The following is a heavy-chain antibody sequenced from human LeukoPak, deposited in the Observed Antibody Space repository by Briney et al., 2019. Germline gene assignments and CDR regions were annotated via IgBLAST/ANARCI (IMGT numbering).Heavy chain of an antibody. V-gene: IGHV3-21*01. CDR3: ARDHVYCSGGSCYSWGTRGYYYYGMDV. CDR1: GFTFSSYS. CDR2: ISSSSSYI. J-gene: IGHJ6*02. D-gene: IGHD2-15*01. Sequence: GGSLRLSCAASGFTFSSYSMTWVRQAPGKGLEWVSSISSSSSYIYYADSVKGRFTISRDNAKNSLYLQMNSLRAEDTAVYYCARDHVYCSGGSCYSWGTRGYYYYGMDVWGQGTTVTVSS.